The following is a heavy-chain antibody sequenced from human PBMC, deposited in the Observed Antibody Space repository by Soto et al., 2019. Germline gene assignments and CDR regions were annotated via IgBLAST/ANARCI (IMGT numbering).Heavy chain of an antibody. CDR3: ARSDAWNGRGLRTWFDP. Sequence: QVQLQESGPGLVKPSQTLSLTCTVSGGTISSGGYYWSWIRQHPGKGLEWIGYIYYSGSTYYNPSLKSRVTISVDTSKNQFSLKLSSVTAADTAVYYCARSDAWNGRGLRTWFDPWGQGTLVTVSS. V-gene: IGHV4-31*03. J-gene: IGHJ5*02. CDR1: GGTISSGGYY. CDR2: IYYSGST. D-gene: IGHD1-1*01.